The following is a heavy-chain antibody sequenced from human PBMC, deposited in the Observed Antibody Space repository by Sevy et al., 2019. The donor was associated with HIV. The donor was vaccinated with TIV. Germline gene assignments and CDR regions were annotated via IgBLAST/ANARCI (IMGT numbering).Heavy chain of an antibody. D-gene: IGHD4-17*01. CDR2: ISNSGSTI. J-gene: IGHJ4*02. Sequence: GGSLRLSCAASGFTFSSYEMNWVRQAPGKGLEWVSYISNSGSTIYYSDSVKGRFNISRDNAKNSLYLQMNSLRVEDTAVYYYARDLPPSATTVAHFDYWGRGTLVTVSS. CDR1: GFTFSSYE. V-gene: IGHV3-48*03. CDR3: ARDLPPSATTVAHFDY.